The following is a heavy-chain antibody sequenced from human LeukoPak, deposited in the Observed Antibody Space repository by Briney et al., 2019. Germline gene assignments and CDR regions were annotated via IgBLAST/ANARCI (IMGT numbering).Heavy chain of an antibody. J-gene: IGHJ5*02. CDR3: AKSDNSGWLTWFDP. CDR2: IYHSGST. V-gene: IGHV4-59*01. Sequence: SETLSLTCTVSGGSISSDYWSWIRQPPGKGLEWIGYIYHSGSTNYNPSLKSRVTISVDTSKNQFSLKLSSVTAEDTAVYYCAKSDNSGWLTWFDPWGQGTLVTVSS. CDR1: GGSISSDY. D-gene: IGHD6-19*01.